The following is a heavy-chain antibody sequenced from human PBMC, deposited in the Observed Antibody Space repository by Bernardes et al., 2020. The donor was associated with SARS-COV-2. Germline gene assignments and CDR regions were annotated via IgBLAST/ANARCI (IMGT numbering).Heavy chain of an antibody. D-gene: IGHD1-1*01. CDR3: ARRLIMEARAGLDY. Sequence: GGSLRLSCEGSGFTLSDHGMYWVRQAPGKGLEWIAYIGASSGNINYSVSVKGRFTVSRDNAKNSLFLQMDSLRDDDTAVYYCARRLIMEARAGLDYWGQGTLVTVSS. CDR1: GFTLSDHG. J-gene: IGHJ4*02. CDR2: IGASSGNI. V-gene: IGHV3-48*02.